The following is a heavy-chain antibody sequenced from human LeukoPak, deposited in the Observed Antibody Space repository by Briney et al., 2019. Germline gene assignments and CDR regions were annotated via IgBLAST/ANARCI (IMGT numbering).Heavy chain of an antibody. CDR3: ARDRLLWFGEPNWFDP. CDR2: INPNNGNT. J-gene: IGHJ5*02. V-gene: IGHV1-18*04. Sequence: ASVKVSCKASGYTFTSYCMSWVRQAPGQGLEWMGWINPNNGNTNYAQKLQGRVTMTTDTSTSTAYMELRSLRSDDTAVYYCARDRLLWFGEPNWFDPWGQGTLVTVPS. CDR1: GYTFTSYC. D-gene: IGHD3-10*01.